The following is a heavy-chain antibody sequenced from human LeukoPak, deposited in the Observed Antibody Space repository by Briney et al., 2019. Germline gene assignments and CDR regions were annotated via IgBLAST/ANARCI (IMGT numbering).Heavy chain of an antibody. J-gene: IGHJ4*02. CDR3: AEDWYSSSWYEFLDC. CDR2: ISGSGGST. D-gene: IGHD6-13*01. CDR1: GFTFSSYA. V-gene: IGHV3-23*01. Sequence: GGSLRLSCAASGFTFSSYAMSWVRQAPGKGLEWVSAISGSGGSTYYADSVKGRFTISRDNSKNTLYLQMNSLRAEDTAVYYCAEDWYSSSWYEFLDCWGQGTLVTVSS.